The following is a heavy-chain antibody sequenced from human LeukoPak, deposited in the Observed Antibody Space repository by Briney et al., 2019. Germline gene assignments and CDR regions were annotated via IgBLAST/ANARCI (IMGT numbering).Heavy chain of an antibody. CDR2: IIPIFGTA. D-gene: IGHD3-10*01. Sequence: SVKVSCKASGGTFSRYAISWVRQAPGQGLEWMGGIIPIFGTANYAQKFQGRVTITADKSTSTAYMELSSLRSEDTAVYYCARLNGGSGAFDIWGQGTMVTVSS. J-gene: IGHJ3*02. CDR1: GGTFSRYA. CDR3: ARLNGGSGAFDI. V-gene: IGHV1-69*06.